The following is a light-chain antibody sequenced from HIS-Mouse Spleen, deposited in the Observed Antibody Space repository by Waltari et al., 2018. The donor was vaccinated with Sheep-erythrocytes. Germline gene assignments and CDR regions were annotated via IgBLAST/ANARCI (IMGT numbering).Light chain of an antibody. CDR3: CSDAGSYNHV. J-gene: IGLJ1*01. Sequence: QSALTQPRSVSGSPGQSVTISCTGTSSDVGGYNYVSWYQQHPGKAPKLLIYDVSKRPSGVPDRFSGSKSGNTASLTSSGLQAEDEADYYCCSDAGSYNHVFATGTKVTVL. V-gene: IGLV2-11*01. CDR1: SSDVGGYNY. CDR2: DVS.